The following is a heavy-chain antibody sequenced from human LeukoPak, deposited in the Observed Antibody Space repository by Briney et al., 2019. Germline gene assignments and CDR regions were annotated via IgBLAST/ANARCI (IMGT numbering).Heavy chain of an antibody. J-gene: IGHJ5*02. CDR1: GYTFTSDA. CDR2: ISAYNGNT. CDR3: ARDARNWFDP. Sequence: ASLKVSCKASGYTFTSDAISWVRQAPGQGLEWMGWISAYNGNTNYAQTLQGRVTMTTDTSTSTAYMELRSLRSDDTAVYSCARDARNWFDPWGQGTLVTVSS. V-gene: IGHV1-18*01.